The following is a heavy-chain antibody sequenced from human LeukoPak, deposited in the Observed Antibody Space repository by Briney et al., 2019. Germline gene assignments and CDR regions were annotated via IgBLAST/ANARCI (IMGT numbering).Heavy chain of an antibody. D-gene: IGHD5-12*01. CDR2: IWYDGSNK. V-gene: IGHV3-33*01. CDR3: ARDRGWAYSGYDSVY. J-gene: IGHJ4*02. Sequence: PGGSLRLSCAASGFTFSSYGMHWVRQAPGKGLEWVAVIWYDGSNKYYADSVKGRFTISRDNSKNTLYLQMNSLRAEDTAVYYCARDRGWAYSGYDSVYWGQGTLVTVSS. CDR1: GFTFSSYG.